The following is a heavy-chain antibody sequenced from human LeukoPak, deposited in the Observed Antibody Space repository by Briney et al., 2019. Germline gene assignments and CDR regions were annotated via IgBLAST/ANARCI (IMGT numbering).Heavy chain of an antibody. V-gene: IGHV4-59*01. Sequence: PSETLSLTCIVSGGSLSSYYWSWLRQPPGKGLEWIGHIFYSGSTNYNPFLDSRVTISVDTSKNQLSLKLNSVTAADTAGYYCARGGPTVTAFASFDCWGQGTLVTVSS. CDR2: IFYSGST. D-gene: IGHD4-11*01. J-gene: IGHJ4*02. CDR1: GGSLSSYY. CDR3: ARGGPTVTAFASFDC.